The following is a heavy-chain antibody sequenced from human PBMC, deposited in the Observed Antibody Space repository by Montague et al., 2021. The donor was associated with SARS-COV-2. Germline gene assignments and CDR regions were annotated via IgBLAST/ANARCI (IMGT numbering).Heavy chain of an antibody. J-gene: IGHJ6*02. V-gene: IGHV4-38-2*02. CDR2: IYHSGST. CDR1: GYSISSAYY. D-gene: IGHD4-11*01. Sequence: SETLSLTCTVSGYSISSAYYWGWIRQPPGKGLEWIGSIYHSGSTYYNPSLKSRVTISVDTSKNQFSLKLSSVTAADTAVDYCAVNSNYYYYYGMDVWGQGTTVTVSS. CDR3: AVNSNYYYYYGMDV.